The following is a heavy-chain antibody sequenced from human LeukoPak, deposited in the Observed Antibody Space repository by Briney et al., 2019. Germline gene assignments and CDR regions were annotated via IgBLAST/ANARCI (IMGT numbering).Heavy chain of an antibody. D-gene: IGHD2-2*01. CDR3: ARDMIGCSSTSCPYYYYGMDV. CDR2: INPNSGGT. CDR1: GYTFTGYY. J-gene: IGHJ6*02. V-gene: IGHV1-2*04. Sequence: GASVKVSCKASGYTFTGYYMHWVRQAPGQGLEWMGWINPNSGGTNYAQKFQGWVTMTRDTSISTAYMELSRLRSDDTAVYYCARDMIGCSSTSCPYYYYGMDVWGQGTTVTVSS.